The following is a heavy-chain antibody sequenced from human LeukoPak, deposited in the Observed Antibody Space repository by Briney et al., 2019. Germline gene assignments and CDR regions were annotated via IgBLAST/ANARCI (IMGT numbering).Heavy chain of an antibody. J-gene: IGHJ4*02. V-gene: IGHV3-33*06. CDR2: IWYDGSNK. CDR1: GFTFSSYG. CDR3: AKSGRKYSSGWYDDY. Sequence: GGSLRLSCAASGFTFSSYGMHWVRQAPGKGLEWVAVIWYDGSNKYYADSVKGRFTISRDSSKNTLYLQMNSLRAEDTAVYYCAKSGRKYSSGWYDDYWGQGTLVTVSS. D-gene: IGHD6-19*01.